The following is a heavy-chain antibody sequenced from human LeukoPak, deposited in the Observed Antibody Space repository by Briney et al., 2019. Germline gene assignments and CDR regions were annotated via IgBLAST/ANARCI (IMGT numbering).Heavy chain of an antibody. V-gene: IGHV4-59*08. J-gene: IGHJ5*02. CDR3: ARNSAVATSRSWFDP. D-gene: IGHD6-19*01. CDR2: AYYSGST. CDR1: DGSISNYY. Sequence: SETLSLTCSVFDGSISNYYWSWIRQPPGKGLEWIGYAYYSGSTTYSPPLESRVTISVDTSKNQFSLKLTAVTAADTAVYYCARNSAVATSRSWFDPWGQGTLVTVSS.